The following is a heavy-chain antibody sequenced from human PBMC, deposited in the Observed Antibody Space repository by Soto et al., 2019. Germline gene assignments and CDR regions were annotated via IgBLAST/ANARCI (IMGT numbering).Heavy chain of an antibody. CDR1: GDSISSNSAA. J-gene: IGHJ4*02. V-gene: IGHV6-1*01. Sequence: SQTLSLTCAISGDSISSNSAAWNWIRQSPSRGFEWLGRTYYRSRWYHDYAVSVKSRIIINPDTSKNQVSLQLNSVTPDDTAVYSCASYRHDYWGQGTVVTVS. CDR2: TYYRSRWYH. D-gene: IGHD4-4*01. CDR3: ASYRHDY.